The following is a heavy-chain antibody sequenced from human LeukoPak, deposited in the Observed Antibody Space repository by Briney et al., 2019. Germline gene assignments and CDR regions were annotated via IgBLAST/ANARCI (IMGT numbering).Heavy chain of an antibody. D-gene: IGHD3-10*01. CDR1: GGSFSGYY. CDR3: ARGWIGILWFGESLHTSSWFDP. CDR2: INHSGST. V-gene: IGHV4-34*01. J-gene: IGHJ5*02. Sequence: PSETMSLTCAVYGGSFSGYYWSWIRQPPGKGLEWIGEINHSGSTNYNPSLKSRVTISVDTSKNQFSLKLSSVTAADTAVYYCARGWIGILWFGESLHTSSWFDPWGQGTLVTVSS.